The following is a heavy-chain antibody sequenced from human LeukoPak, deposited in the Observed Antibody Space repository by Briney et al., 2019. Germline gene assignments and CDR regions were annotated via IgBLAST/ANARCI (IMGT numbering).Heavy chain of an antibody. CDR1: GFTFSSYW. V-gene: IGHV3-7*01. D-gene: IGHD3-9*01. CDR3: ARTRFDILTGYYFDY. Sequence: SGGSLRLSCAASGFTFSSYWMSWVRQAPGKGLEWVANIKQDGSEKCYVDSVKGRFTISRDNAKNSLYLQMNSLRAEDTAVYYCARTRFDILTGYYFDYWGQGTLVTVSS. J-gene: IGHJ4*02. CDR2: IKQDGSEK.